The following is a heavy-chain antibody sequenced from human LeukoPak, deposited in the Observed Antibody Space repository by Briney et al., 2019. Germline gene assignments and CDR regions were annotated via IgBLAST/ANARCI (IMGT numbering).Heavy chain of an antibody. CDR1: GSIRIGSYY. CDR3: ARHAGYYGPPYYYMNV. V-gene: IGHV4-39*01. D-gene: IGHD3-10*01. CDR2: IYYSGST. J-gene: IGHJ6*03. Sequence: SETLSLTCTDGSIRIGSYYWGWIRQPPGKGLEWIGHIYYSGSTHYNPSLKSRVTISVDTSKNQFSLKMSSVTAADTAVYYCARHAGYYGPPYYYMNVWGKGTTVTISS.